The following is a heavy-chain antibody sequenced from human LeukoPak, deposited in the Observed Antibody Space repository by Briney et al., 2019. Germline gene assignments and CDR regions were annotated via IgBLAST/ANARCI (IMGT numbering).Heavy chain of an antibody. CDR1: GYTFTGYY. CDR2: INPNSGGT. D-gene: IGHD3-22*01. J-gene: IGHJ5*02. V-gene: IGHV1-2*02. CDR3: ARVWDYYDSSGPSFP. Sequence: ASVKVSCKASGYTFTGYYMHWVRQAPGQGLEWMGWINPNSGGTNYAQKFQGRVTMTRDTSISTAYMELSRLRSDDTAVYYCARVWDYYDSSGPSFPWGQGTLVTVSS.